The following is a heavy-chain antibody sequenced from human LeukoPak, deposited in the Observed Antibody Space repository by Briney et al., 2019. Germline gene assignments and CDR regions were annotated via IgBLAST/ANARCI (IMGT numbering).Heavy chain of an antibody. D-gene: IGHD3-10*01. CDR1: GFTFGDYA. CDR3: TRAVRVWFGERRYYFDY. J-gene: IGHJ4*02. CDR2: IRSKAYGGTT. Sequence: GGSLRFSCTASGFTFGDYAMSWFRQAPGKGLEWVGFIRSKAYGGTTEYAASVKGRFTISRDDSKSIAYLQMNSLKTEDTAVYYCTRAVRVWFGERRYYFDYWGQGTLVTVSS. V-gene: IGHV3-49*03.